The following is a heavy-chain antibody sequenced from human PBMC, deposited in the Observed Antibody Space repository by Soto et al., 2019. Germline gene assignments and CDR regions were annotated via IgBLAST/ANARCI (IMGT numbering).Heavy chain of an antibody. Sequence: QVQLQESGPGLVKPSQTLSLTCNVSGGSISSGGYYWSWIRQHPGKGLEWIGYIYYTGSTYYNPSRKSRVTRSGTTSKNQFPLKLSSVTAADTAVYYCARSIDPWGQGTLVTVSS. V-gene: IGHV4-31*03. J-gene: IGHJ5*02. CDR1: GGSISSGGYY. CDR2: IYYTGST. CDR3: ARSIDP.